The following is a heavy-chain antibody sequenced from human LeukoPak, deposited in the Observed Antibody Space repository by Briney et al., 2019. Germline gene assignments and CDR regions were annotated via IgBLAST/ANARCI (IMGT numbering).Heavy chain of an antibody. CDR2: MPYDGNNI. CDR1: GFTFLDFA. V-gene: IGHV3-30-3*01. Sequence: PGGSLRLSCVTSGFTFLDFAVHWVRQAPGKGLEWVAVMPYDGNNIYYADSVKGRFTLSRDSSKNTLYLQMNSLRPEDTAVYYCTREWGAAADYWGQGTLVTVSS. CDR3: TREWGAAADY. D-gene: IGHD6-13*01. J-gene: IGHJ4*02.